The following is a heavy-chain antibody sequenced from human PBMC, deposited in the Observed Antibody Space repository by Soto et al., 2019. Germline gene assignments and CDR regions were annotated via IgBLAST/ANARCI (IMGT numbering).Heavy chain of an antibody. D-gene: IGHD2-2*01. CDR2: IYRSGSS. J-gene: IGHJ5*02. V-gene: IGHV4-30-2*01. CDR1: GDSISSGDNS. Sequence: SETLSLTCEVSGDSISSGDNSWSWVRQPPGKGLEWIGYIYRSGSSFFNPSLRSRLTMSVDTSKNHFSLRLYSVTAADTALYYCVRGLGYCSTTTCSEDWLDPWGPGILVTVSS. CDR3: VRGLGYCSTTTCSEDWLDP.